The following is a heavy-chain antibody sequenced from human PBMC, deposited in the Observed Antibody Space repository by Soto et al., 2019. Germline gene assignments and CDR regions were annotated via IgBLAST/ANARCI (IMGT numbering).Heavy chain of an antibody. V-gene: IGHV3-7*01. CDR2: IKQDGSEK. J-gene: IGHJ4*02. CDR3: ARDVGMVRGVIHYYFDY. CDR1: GFTFSSYR. Sequence: PGGSLRLSCAASGFTFSSYRMSWVRQAPGKGLEWVANIKQDGSEKYYVDSVKGRFTISRDNAKNSLYLQMNSLRAEDTAVYYCARDVGMVRGVIHYYFDYWGQGTLVTVSS. D-gene: IGHD3-10*01.